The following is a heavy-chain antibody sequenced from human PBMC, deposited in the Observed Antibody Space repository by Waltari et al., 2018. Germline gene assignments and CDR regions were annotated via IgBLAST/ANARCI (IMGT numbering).Heavy chain of an antibody. CDR3: AMRSVGIDY. CDR1: GFTFSSYA. V-gene: IGHV3-23*03. Sequence: EVQLLESGGGLVQPGGSLRLSCAASGFTFSSYAMSWVRQAPGKGLECVSVIYSGGSTYYADSVKGRFTITRDKSKNTLYLQMNSLRAEDTAVYYCAMRSVGIDYWGQGTLVTVSS. J-gene: IGHJ4*02. D-gene: IGHD2-15*01. CDR2: IYSGGST.